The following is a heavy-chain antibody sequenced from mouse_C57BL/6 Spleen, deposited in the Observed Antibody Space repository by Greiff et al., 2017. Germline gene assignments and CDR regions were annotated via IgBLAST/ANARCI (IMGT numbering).Heavy chain of an antibody. Sequence: EVMLVESGGGLVKPGGSLKLSCAASGFTFSSYAMSWVRQTPEKRLEWVATISDGGSYTYYPDNVKGRFTISRDNAKNNLYLQMSHLKSEDTAMYYCARTLLLYYFDYWGQGTTLTVSS. CDR2: ISDGGSYT. J-gene: IGHJ2*01. CDR1: GFTFSSYA. V-gene: IGHV5-4*03. D-gene: IGHD2-10*01. CDR3: ARTLLLYYFDY.